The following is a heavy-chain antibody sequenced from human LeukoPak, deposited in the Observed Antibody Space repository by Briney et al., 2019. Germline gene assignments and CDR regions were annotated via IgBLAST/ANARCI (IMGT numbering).Heavy chain of an antibody. CDR2: ISGSGGST. V-gene: IGHV3-23*01. J-gene: IGHJ6*02. CDR3: AKDYYSDSSGYYYYYYGMHV. D-gene: IGHD3-22*01. Sequence: PGGSLRLSCAASGFTFSSYTMSWVRQAPGKGLEWVSGISGSGGSTYHADSVKGRFTISRDNSKDTLFLQMNSLRAEDTAVYYCAKDYYSDSSGYYYYYYGMHVWGQGTTVTVSS. CDR1: GFTFSSYT.